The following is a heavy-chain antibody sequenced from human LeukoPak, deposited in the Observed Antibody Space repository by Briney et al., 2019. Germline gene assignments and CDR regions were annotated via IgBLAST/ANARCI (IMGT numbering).Heavy chain of an antibody. V-gene: IGHV3-23*01. Sequence: XXPXKGXXLVSAISGSGGSTYYADSVKGRFTISRDNSKNTLYLQMNSLRAEDTAVYYCAKGAHRYYFDYWGQGTLVTVSS. J-gene: IGHJ4*02. CDR2: ISGSGGST. CDR3: AKGAHRYYFDY.